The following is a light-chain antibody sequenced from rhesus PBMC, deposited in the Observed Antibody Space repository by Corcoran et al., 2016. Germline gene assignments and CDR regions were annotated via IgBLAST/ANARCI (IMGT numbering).Light chain of an antibody. J-gene: IGKJ4*01. CDR3: QQYNNSPLT. V-gene: IGKV1-66*01. Sequence: DIQMTQSPSSLSASVGDRVTITCRSSQGINNYLSWYQQKPGKAPKPLIFHASSLETGVPSRFSGSRSGTDYTLTISSLQPEDVTTYYCQQYNNSPLTFGGGTKVEV. CDR1: QGINNY. CDR2: HAS.